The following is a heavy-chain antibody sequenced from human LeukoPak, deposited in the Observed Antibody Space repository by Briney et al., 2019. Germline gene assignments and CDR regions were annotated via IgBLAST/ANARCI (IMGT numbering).Heavy chain of an antibody. D-gene: IGHD5-18*01. CDR1: GGSISSSSAY. Sequence: PSETLSLACTVSGGSISSSSAYWGWIRQPPGKGLEWIGSIYYSKNTYYNPSLKSRVTISADTSKNQFSLTLGSVSATDTAVYYCVSPRGFSYGYFDYWGQGTLVTVSS. V-gene: IGHV4-39*01. CDR2: IYYSKNT. J-gene: IGHJ4*02. CDR3: VSPRGFSYGYFDY.